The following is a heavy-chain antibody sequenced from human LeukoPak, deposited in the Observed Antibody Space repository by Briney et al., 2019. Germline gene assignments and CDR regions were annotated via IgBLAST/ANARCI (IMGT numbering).Heavy chain of an antibody. V-gene: IGHV4-59*01. J-gene: IGHJ4*02. CDR1: GGSISSYY. D-gene: IGHD3-3*01. CDR2: IFYSGST. CDR3: ARAYDFWSGYYFDY. Sequence: PSETLFLTCTVSGGSISSYYWSWIRQPPGKGLEWIGYIFYSGSTNYNPSLKSRVTISVDTSKNQFSLKLSSVTAADTAVYYCARAYDFWSGYYFDYWGQGTLVTVSS.